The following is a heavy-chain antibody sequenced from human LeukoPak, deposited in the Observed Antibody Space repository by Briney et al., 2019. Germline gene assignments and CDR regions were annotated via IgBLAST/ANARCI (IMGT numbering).Heavy chain of an antibody. V-gene: IGHV4-31*03. D-gene: IGHD3-16*01. CDR3: ARFSRVMNTYYYYGMDV. CDR1: GGSISSGGYY. J-gene: IGHJ6*02. Sequence: PSETLSLTCTVSGGSISSGGYYWSWIRQHPGKGLEWIGYIYYSGSTNYNPSLKSRVTISVDTSKNQFSLKLSSVTAADTAVYYCARFSRVMNTYYYYGMDVWGQGTTVTVSS. CDR2: IYYSGST.